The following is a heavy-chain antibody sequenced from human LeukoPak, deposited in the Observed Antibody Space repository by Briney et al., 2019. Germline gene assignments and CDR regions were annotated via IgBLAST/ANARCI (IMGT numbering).Heavy chain of an antibody. CDR2: ISGSGDRT. Sequence: GGSLRLSCAVSGITLSNYGMSWVRQAPGKGLEGVAGISGSGDRTNYPDSVKGRFTISRDNSKNTLDLQMDSLRAEDTAVYYCAKDLAPHRDGSHHGADAWGQGTLVTVSS. J-gene: IGHJ5*02. CDR3: AKDLAPHRDGSHHGADA. D-gene: IGHD5-24*01. CDR1: GITLSNYG. V-gene: IGHV3-23*01.